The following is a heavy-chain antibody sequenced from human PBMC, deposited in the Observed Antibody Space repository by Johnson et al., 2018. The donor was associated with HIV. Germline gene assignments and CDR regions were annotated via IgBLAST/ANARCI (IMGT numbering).Heavy chain of an antibody. Sequence: QVQLVESGGGVVQPGRSLRLSCAASGFTFSSYGMHWVRQAPAKGLEWVAFISYDGSDKYYADAVKGRFTISRDNAKNSLYLQMNSLRAEDTAFYYCATESRYCSGGSCQDAFDIWGQGTMVTVSS. D-gene: IGHD2-15*01. CDR1: GFTFSSYG. CDR3: ATESRYCSGGSCQDAFDI. J-gene: IGHJ3*02. V-gene: IGHV3-30*03. CDR2: ISYDGSDK.